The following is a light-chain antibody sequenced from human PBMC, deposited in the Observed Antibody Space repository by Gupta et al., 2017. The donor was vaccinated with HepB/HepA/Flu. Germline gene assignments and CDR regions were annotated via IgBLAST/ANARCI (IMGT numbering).Light chain of an antibody. Sequence: DIVMTQTPLSLSVTPGQPATISCQSSQSLLHSDGKTYLYWYLQTPGQHPQQLIYEVSNRFSGVQDGVRGSVSGTGFATKFSRVEAGVVGVDSGMQSSQFQLTFGQGTKVEIK. CDR1: QSLLHSDGKTY. V-gene: IGKV2D-29*01. CDR2: EVS. CDR3: MQSSQFQLT. J-gene: IGKJ2*01.